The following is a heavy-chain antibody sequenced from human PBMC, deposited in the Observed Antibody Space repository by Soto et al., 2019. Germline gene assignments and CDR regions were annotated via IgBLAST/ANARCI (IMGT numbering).Heavy chain of an antibody. V-gene: IGHV1-69*02. J-gene: IGHJ4*02. CDR2: IIPILGIA. CDR1: GGTFSTYT. Sequence: QVQLVQSGAEVKKPGSSVKVSCKASGGTFSTYTISWVRQAPGQGLEWMGRIIPILGIANYAQKFQGRVTITADTSTSTAYMELSSLRSEDTAVYYWASRSTVVVAATEAFDYWGQGTLVTVSS. D-gene: IGHD2-15*01. CDR3: ASRSTVVVAATEAFDY.